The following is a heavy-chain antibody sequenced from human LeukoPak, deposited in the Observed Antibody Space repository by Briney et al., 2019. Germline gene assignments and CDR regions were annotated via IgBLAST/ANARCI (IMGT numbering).Heavy chain of an antibody. D-gene: IGHD6-19*01. J-gene: IGHJ4*02. CDR2: IYYSGST. Sequence: SETLSLTCTVSGGSISSYYWSWIRQPPGKGLEWIGYIYYSGSTNYNPSLKSRVTISVDTSKNQFSLKLSSVTAADTAVYYCARRYSSGWYVSDYWGQGTLVTVSS. CDR3: ARRYSSGWYVSDY. V-gene: IGHV4-59*12. CDR1: GGSISSYY.